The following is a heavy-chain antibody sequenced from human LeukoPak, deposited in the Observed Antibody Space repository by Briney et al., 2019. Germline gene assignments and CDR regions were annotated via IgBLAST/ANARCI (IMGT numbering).Heavy chain of an antibody. CDR2: IIGSGNSA. Sequence: GGSLRLSCAASGITFSSYAMSWVRQAPGKGLEWVSTIIGSGNSAYYADSVKGRFAISRDNSKNTLFLQMNSLRAEDTAVYYCAKLGSYYYDASGCPRNWGQGTLVTVSS. D-gene: IGHD3-22*01. J-gene: IGHJ4*02. V-gene: IGHV3-23*01. CDR1: GITFSSYA. CDR3: AKLGSYYYDASGCPRN.